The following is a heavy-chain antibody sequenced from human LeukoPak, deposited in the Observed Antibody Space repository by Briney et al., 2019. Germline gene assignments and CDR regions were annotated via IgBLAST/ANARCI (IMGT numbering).Heavy chain of an antibody. CDR2: INPNSGGT. J-gene: IGHJ6*04. V-gene: IGHV1-2*02. CDR3: ARGSSGPHLV. Sequence: ASVKVTCKASGYTFTSYAMNWVRQAPGQGLEWMGWINPNSGGTNYAQKFQGRVTMTRDTSISTAYMELSRLRSDDTAVYYCARGSSGPHLVWGKGTTVTISS. D-gene: IGHD6-19*01. CDR1: GYTFTSYA.